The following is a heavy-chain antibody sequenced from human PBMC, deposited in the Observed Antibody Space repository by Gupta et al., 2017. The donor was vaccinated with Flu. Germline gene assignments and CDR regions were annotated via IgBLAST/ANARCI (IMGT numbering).Heavy chain of an antibody. CDR2: INPNSDST. J-gene: IGHJ5*02. CDR3: ARDGDFHGTNWFDP. D-gene: IGHD1-1*01. Sequence: RQAPGQGLEWMGWINPNSDSTNYAQKFQDRVTMTRETSVSTVYMELRSLRLDDTAVYYGARDGDFHGTNWFDPWGQGTLRIVSS. V-gene: IGHV1-2*02.